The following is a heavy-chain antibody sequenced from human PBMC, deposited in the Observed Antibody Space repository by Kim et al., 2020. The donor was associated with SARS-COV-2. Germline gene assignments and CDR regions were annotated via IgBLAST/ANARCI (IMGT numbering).Heavy chain of an antibody. CDR2: IYYSGST. D-gene: IGHD1-26*01. V-gene: IGHV4-59*13. J-gene: IGHJ6*02. Sequence: SETLSLTCTVSGGSISSYYWSWIRQPPGKGLEWIGYIYYSGSTNYNPSLKSRVTISVDTSKNQFSLKLSSVTAADTAVYYCARVGNRSYGMDVWGQGTTVTVSS. CDR1: GGSISSYY. CDR3: ARVGNRSYGMDV.